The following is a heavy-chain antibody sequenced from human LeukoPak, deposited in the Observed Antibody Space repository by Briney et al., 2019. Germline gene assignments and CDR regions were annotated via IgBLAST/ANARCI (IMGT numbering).Heavy chain of an antibody. Sequence: LSGGSLRLSCTASGFTFGDYAMTWVRQAPGKGLEWVGFIRSKVYGGTPEYAASVKGRFTISRDDPKGIAYLQMNSLKTEDTAVYYCTRDQTPYYWGQGTLVTVSS. J-gene: IGHJ4*02. V-gene: IGHV3-49*04. CDR1: GFTFGDYA. CDR3: TRDQTPYY. CDR2: IRSKVYGGTP.